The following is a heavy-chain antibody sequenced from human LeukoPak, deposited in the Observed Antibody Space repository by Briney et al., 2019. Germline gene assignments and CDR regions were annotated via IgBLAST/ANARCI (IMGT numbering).Heavy chain of an antibody. J-gene: IGHJ5*02. CDR1: GFTFSSYA. CDR2: ISGSGGST. CDR3: AKDDDFWSGYLRFDP. V-gene: IGHV3-23*01. Sequence: GGSLRLSCAASGFTFSSYAMSWVRQAPGKGLEWVSAISGSGGSTYYADSVKGRFTISRDNSKTTLYLQMNSLRAEDTAVYSCAKDDDFWSGYLRFDPWGQGTLVTVSS. D-gene: IGHD3-3*01.